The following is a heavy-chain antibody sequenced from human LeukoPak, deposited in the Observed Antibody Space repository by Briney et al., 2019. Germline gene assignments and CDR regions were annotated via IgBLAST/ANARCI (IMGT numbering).Heavy chain of an antibody. CDR1: GFTFSSYG. Sequence: ASVKVSCRASGFTFSSYGISWVRQAPGQGLEWMGWISAYNGKTNYAQKFQGRVTMTTDTSTSTAYMDLRSLRSDDTAVYYCARGGALTSFDSWGQGTLITVSS. J-gene: IGHJ4*02. CDR2: ISAYNGKT. D-gene: IGHD1-26*01. V-gene: IGHV1-18*01. CDR3: ARGGALTSFDS.